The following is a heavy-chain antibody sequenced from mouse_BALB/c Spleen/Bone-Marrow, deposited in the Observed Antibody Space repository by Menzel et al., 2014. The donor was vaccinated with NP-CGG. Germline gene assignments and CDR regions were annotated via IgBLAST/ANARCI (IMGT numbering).Heavy chain of an antibody. CDR1: GYTFTSSW. Sequence: VKLQESGSVLVRPGASVKLSCKASGYTFTSSWMHWARQRPGQGLEWIGEIHPNSGNTNYNERFKGKATLTVDTSSSTAYVDLSSLTSEDSAVYYCAREKIYGNYLWYFDVWGAGTTVTVSS. V-gene: IGHV1S130*01. CDR3: AREKIYGNYLWYFDV. CDR2: IHPNSGNT. D-gene: IGHD2-1*01. J-gene: IGHJ1*01.